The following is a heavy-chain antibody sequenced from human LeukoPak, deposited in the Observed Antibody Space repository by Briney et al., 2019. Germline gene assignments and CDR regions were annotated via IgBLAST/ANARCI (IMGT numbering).Heavy chain of an antibody. Sequence: PGRSLRLSCAASGFTFSSYAMHWVRQAPGKGLEWVANIKQDGSEKYYVDSVKGRFTISRDNAKNSLYLQMNSLRAEDTAVYYCARVGVTIFGVVSYYYYYYMDVWGKGTTVTVSS. CDR3: ARVGVTIFGVVSYYYYYYMDV. D-gene: IGHD3-3*01. CDR1: GFTFSSYA. V-gene: IGHV3-7*01. CDR2: IKQDGSEK. J-gene: IGHJ6*03.